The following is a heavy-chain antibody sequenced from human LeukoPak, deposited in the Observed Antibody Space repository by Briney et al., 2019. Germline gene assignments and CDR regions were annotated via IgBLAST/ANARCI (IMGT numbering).Heavy chain of an antibody. CDR3: ARRGGSGRSFDY. CDR2: IYYTGST. J-gene: IGHJ4*02. Sequence: SETLSLTCTVPGGSVSSGTYYWSWIRQPPGKGLVWIGYIYYTGSTNYNPSLKSRLTISVDTSKNQFSLKLSSVTAADTAVYYCARRGGSGRSFDYWGQGTLVTVSS. D-gene: IGHD3-10*01. CDR1: GGSVSSGTYY. V-gene: IGHV4-61*01.